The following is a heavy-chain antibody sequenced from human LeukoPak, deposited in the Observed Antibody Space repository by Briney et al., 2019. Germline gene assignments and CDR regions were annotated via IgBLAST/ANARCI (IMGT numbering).Heavy chain of an antibody. V-gene: IGHV3-74*01. Sequence: GGSLRLSCAAPDSTFSNYWMYWVRQAPGRRLVWVSRINSDGSTTAYADSVKGRFTISRDNAKNTLYLQMNSLRGEDTAVYYCASAFLGPTLNYWGQGTLVTVSS. CDR3: ASAFLGPTLNY. CDR1: DSTFSNYW. J-gene: IGHJ4*02. CDR2: INSDGSTT. D-gene: IGHD1-26*01.